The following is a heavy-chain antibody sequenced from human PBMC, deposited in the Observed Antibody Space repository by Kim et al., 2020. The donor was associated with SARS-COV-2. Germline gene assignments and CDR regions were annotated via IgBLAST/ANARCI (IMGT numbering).Heavy chain of an antibody. J-gene: IGHJ3*02. D-gene: IGHD1-26*01. Sequence: ASVRVSCKASGYTFTSYGISWVRQAPGQGLEWMGWISAYNGNTNYAQKLQGRVTMTTDTSTSTAYMELRSLRSDDTAVYYCATPSEVPGPKWELQGGGAFDIWGQGTMVTVSS. CDR2: ISAYNGNT. CDR1: GYTFTSYG. V-gene: IGHV1-18*01. CDR3: ATPSEVPGPKWELQGGGAFDI.